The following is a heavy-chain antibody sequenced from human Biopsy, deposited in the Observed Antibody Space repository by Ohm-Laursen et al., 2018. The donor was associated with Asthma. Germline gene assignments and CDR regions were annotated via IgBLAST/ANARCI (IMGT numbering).Heavy chain of an antibody. V-gene: IGHV1-18*04. CDR3: ARAGALIVGAIMGY. Sequence: SVKVSCKASGYTFTSYGISWVRQAPGQGLEWMGWISAYNGNTNYAQKLQGRVTMTRDTSTSTVYMELSSLRSEDTAVYYCARAGALIVGAIMGYWGQGTLVTVSS. J-gene: IGHJ4*02. D-gene: IGHD1-26*01. CDR1: GYTFTSYG. CDR2: ISAYNGNT.